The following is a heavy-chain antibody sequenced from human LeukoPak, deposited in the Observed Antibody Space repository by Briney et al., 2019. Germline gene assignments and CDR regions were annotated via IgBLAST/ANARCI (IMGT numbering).Heavy chain of an antibody. J-gene: IGHJ1*01. CDR2: ISRGGSSI. D-gene: IGHD3-9*01. Sequence: GGSLRLSCAASGFSFSDYYMSWIRQAPGKGLEWVSSISRGGSSIYYADSVKGRFTISRDNAKNSLDLQMNSLRAEDTAVYYCARDILTGSQSRFQHWGQGTLVTVSS. V-gene: IGHV3-11*01. CDR3: ARDILTGSQSRFQH. CDR1: GFSFSDYY.